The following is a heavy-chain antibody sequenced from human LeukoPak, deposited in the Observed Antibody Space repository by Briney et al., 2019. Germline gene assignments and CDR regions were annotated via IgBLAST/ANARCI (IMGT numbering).Heavy chain of an antibody. V-gene: IGHV3-23*01. CDR1: GFTFSSIA. CDR3: AKDLGRYRNNFFDY. Sequence: GGSLRLSCAASGFTFSSIAMSWVRQAPDKGLEWVSTISGSGGGKYYEDSVKGRFTISRDDSKNTLYLQMNSLRADDTAVYYCAKDLGRYRNNFFDYWGQGNLVTVSS. D-gene: IGHD1-26*01. CDR2: ISGSGGGK. J-gene: IGHJ4*02.